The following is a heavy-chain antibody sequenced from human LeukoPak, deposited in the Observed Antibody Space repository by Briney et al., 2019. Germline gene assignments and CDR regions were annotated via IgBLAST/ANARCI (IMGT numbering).Heavy chain of an antibody. V-gene: IGHV4-61*02. CDR2: IYTSGST. J-gene: IGHJ3*02. CDR3: ARGRSRDAFDI. CDR1: GGSISSGSYY. Sequence: SETLSLTCTVSGGSISSGSYYWSWIRQPAGKGLEWIGRIYTSGSTNYNPSLKSRVTISVDTSKNQFSLKLSSVTAADTAVYYCARGRSRDAFDIWGQGTMVTVSS.